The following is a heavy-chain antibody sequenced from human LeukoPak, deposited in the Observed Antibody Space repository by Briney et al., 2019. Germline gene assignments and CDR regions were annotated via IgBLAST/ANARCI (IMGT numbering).Heavy chain of an antibody. Sequence: NPSETLSLTCTVSGGSISSYYWSWIRQPPGKGLEWIGEINHSGSTNYNPSLKSRVTISVDTSKNQFSLKLSSVTAADTAVYYCARGGTVTAAFDYWGQGTLVTVSS. CDR3: ARGGTVTAAFDY. V-gene: IGHV4-34*01. CDR2: INHSGST. J-gene: IGHJ4*02. CDR1: GGSISSYY. D-gene: IGHD4-17*01.